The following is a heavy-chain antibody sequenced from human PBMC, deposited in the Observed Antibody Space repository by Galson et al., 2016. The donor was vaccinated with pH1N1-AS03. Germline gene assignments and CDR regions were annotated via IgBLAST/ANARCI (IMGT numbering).Heavy chain of an antibody. CDR3: ARGRYSAFDI. CDR1: GDSVSSNIDA. CDR2: TYWRSKWYN. J-gene: IGHJ3*02. Sequence: CAISGDSVSSNIDAGNWIRQSPSGGLEWLGRTYWRSKWYNDYAVSVKSRITINPDTSKNQFSLQLNSVTPEDTAEYYCARGRYSAFDIWGQGTMVTVSS. D-gene: IGHD1-1*01. V-gene: IGHV6-1*01.